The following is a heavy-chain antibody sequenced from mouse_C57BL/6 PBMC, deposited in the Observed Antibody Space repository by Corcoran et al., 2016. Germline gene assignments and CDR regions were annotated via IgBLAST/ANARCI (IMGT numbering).Heavy chain of an antibody. Sequence: EVQLQQSGPELVKPGASVKMSCKASGYTFTDYNMHWVKQSHGKSLEWIGYINPNNGGTSYNQKFKGKATLTVNKSSSTAYMELRSLTSEDSAVYYCARSYITTVGFDYWGQGTTLTVSS. CDR3: ARSYITTVGFDY. V-gene: IGHV1-22*01. CDR2: INPNNGGT. J-gene: IGHJ2*01. CDR1: GYTFTDYN. D-gene: IGHD1-1*01.